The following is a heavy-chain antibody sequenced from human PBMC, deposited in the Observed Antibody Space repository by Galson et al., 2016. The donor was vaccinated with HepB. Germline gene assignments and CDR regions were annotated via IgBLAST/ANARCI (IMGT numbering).Heavy chain of an antibody. CDR1: GFTFSNYW. CDR3: ARDQTRRGPTTFDN. V-gene: IGHV3-74*03. J-gene: IGHJ4*02. D-gene: IGHD1-26*01. CDR2: ISSDGLTT. Sequence: SLRLSCAASGFTFSNYWMHWVRQSPGMGLVWVSRISSDGLTTTYADSVKGRFTISRDNGRNTLYLQMNSLRAEDTGVYYCARDQTRRGPTTFDNWGQGTLVTVSS.